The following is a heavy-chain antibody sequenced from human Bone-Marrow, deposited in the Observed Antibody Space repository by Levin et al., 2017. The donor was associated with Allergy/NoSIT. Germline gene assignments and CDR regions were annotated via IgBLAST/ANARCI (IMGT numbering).Heavy chain of an antibody. Sequence: PGGSLRLSCAASGFIFSNYAMNWVRQAPGKGLEWVSQISGSGANTHYADSVKGRFTFSRGNSKNTLYLQMNSLRAEDTAVYYCAGYDTSAYHSPFDYWGQGTLVTVSS. J-gene: IGHJ4*02. D-gene: IGHD3-22*01. CDR3: AGYDTSAYHSPFDY. CDR1: GFIFSNYA. CDR2: ISGSGANT. V-gene: IGHV3-23*01.